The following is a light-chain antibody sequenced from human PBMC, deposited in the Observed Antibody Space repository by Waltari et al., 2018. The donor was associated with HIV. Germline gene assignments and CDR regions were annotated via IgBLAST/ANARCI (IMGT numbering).Light chain of an antibody. CDR3: QQSYSTPFT. J-gene: IGKJ3*01. Sequence: DIQVTQSPSSLSASVGDRVTITCRASQSISTYLNWYQQKPGKAPNLLIYAASSWQSGVPARFSGSGSGTDFTLTISSLQPEDFATYYCQQSYSTPFTFGPGTKVDIK. CDR2: AAS. V-gene: IGKV1-39*01. CDR1: QSISTY.